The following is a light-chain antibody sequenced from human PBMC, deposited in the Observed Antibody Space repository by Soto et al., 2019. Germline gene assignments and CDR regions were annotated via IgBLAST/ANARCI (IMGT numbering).Light chain of an antibody. J-gene: IGKJ2*01. V-gene: IGKV1-39*01. Sequence: DIQMTQSLSSLSASVGDTVTITCRASQSISNSLSWYQQKPGKAPKFLIYVASTLQRGVPSRFSGSGSGTDFTHTISSLQPEDVATYYCHKTFSPPYTFGQRTKLEIK. CDR2: VAS. CDR1: QSISNS. CDR3: HKTFSPPYT.